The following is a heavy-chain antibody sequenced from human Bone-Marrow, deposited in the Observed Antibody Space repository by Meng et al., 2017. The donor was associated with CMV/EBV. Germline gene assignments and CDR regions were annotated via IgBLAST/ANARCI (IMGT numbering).Heavy chain of an antibody. CDR1: GYSISSGYY. D-gene: IGHD5-12*01. CDR2: IYHSGST. CDR3: ARELGSYEQYYFDY. J-gene: IGHJ4*02. V-gene: IGHV4-38-2*02. Sequence: SETLSLTCTVSGYSISSGYYWGWIRQPPGKGLEWIGTIYHSGSTYYNPSLKSRVTISVDTSKNQFSLKLSSVTAADTAVYYCARELGSYEQYYFDYWGQGTLVTVSS.